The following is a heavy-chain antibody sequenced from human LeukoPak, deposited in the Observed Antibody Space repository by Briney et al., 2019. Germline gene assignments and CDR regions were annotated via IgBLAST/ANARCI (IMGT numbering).Heavy chain of an antibody. V-gene: IGHV3-33*01. J-gene: IGHJ4*02. CDR3: ARGTGTTDY. D-gene: IGHD1-7*01. Sequence: PGGSLRLSCATSGFTFNSYGFHWVRQAPGKGLEWVAIIWYDGSHKSYADSVKGRFTISRDNSKNTVYLQMNTLRAEDTAVYYCARGTGTTDYWGRGTLVTVSS. CDR2: IWYDGSHK. CDR1: GFTFNSYG.